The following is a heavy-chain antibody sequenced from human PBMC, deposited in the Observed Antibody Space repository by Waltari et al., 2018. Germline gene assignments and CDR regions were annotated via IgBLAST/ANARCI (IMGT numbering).Heavy chain of an antibody. CDR3: AKDLDDVLTGSFGLDV. J-gene: IGHJ3*01. Sequence: ELHLVESGGGFVEPGRSLRLSCVVSGFIFAEYAMHWVRQAPGKGLEWVSGINWNSGGIMYAESVKGRFTVSRDNGRNSLHLEMKTLRPEDTALYYCAKDLDDVLTGSFGLDVWGRGTMVIVSS. D-gene: IGHD3-9*01. V-gene: IGHV3-9*01. CDR2: INWNSGGI. CDR1: GFIFAEYA.